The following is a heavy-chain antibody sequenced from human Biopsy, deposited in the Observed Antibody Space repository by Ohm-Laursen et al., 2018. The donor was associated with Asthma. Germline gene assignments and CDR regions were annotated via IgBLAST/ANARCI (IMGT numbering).Heavy chain of an antibody. D-gene: IGHD6-13*01. CDR3: ARGQKSAGDRWFDP. Sequence: GASVKVSCKASGYPFIGYHIHWMRQAPGQGLEWMGRINPNSGATNYAQKFQGRVTMTRDTSISTAYMEVSRLRSDDPAVYYCARGQKSAGDRWFDPWGQGTLVTVSS. J-gene: IGHJ5*02. CDR1: GYPFIGYH. V-gene: IGHV1-2*06. CDR2: INPNSGAT.